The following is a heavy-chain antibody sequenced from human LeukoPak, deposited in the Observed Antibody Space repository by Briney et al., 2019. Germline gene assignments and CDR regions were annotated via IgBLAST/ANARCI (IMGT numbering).Heavy chain of an antibody. CDR2: ISAYNGNT. J-gene: IGHJ3*02. V-gene: IGHV1-18*01. Sequence: ASVTVSCTASGYTFTRYGISWVRQAPGQGLEWMGWISAYNGNTNYAQKLQGRVTMTTDTSTSTAYMELRSLRSDDTAVYYCARDGVVGSSGWEAFDIWGQGTMVTVSS. CDR3: ARDGVVGSSGWEAFDI. D-gene: IGHD6-19*01. CDR1: GYTFTRYG.